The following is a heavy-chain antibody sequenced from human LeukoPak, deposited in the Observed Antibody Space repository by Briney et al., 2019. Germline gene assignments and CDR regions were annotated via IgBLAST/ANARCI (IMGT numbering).Heavy chain of an antibody. CDR3: ARPKTGDPYDAFDI. CDR2: IYYSGST. CDR1: GGSICSYY. V-gene: IGHV4-59*08. D-gene: IGHD7-27*01. Sequence: SETLSLTCTVSGGSICSYYWSWIRQPPGKGLEWIGYIYYSGSTNYNPSLKSRVTISVDTSKNQFSLKLSSVTAADTAVYYCARPKTGDPYDAFDIWGQGTMVTVSS. J-gene: IGHJ3*02.